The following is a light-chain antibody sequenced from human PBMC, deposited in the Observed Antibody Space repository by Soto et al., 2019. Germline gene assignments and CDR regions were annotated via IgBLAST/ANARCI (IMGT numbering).Light chain of an antibody. Sequence: DIQMTQSPSSLSASVGDRVTLTCRASQSISTYLNWYQQKPGEAPNLLIYTASSLESGVPSRFSGGGSGTDFTLTISSLQPEDFATYFCQQSYSRPRTFGQGTKVDIK. J-gene: IGKJ1*01. CDR1: QSISTY. CDR2: TAS. V-gene: IGKV1-39*01. CDR3: QQSYSRPRT.